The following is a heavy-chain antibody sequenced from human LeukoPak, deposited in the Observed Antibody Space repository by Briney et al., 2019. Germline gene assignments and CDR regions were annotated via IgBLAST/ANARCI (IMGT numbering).Heavy chain of an antibody. J-gene: IGHJ4*02. V-gene: IGHV1-2*02. CDR1: GYTFTCYY. CDR3: ARDLAVPYYYDSSGYPNDY. D-gene: IGHD3-22*01. CDR2: INPNSGGT. Sequence: ASVKVSCKASGYTFTCYYMHWVRQAPGQGLEWMGWINPNSGGTNYAQKFQGRVTMTRDTSISTAYMELSRLRSDDTAVYYCARDLAVPYYYDSSGYPNDYWGQGTLVTVSS.